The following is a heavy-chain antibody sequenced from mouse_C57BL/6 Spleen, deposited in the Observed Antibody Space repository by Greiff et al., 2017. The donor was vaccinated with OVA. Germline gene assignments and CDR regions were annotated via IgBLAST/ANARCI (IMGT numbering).Heavy chain of an antibody. J-gene: IGHJ2*01. D-gene: IGHD2-3*01. CDR3: ARGGDGYLDY. Sequence: QVQLQQPGAELVRPGSSVKLSCKASGYTFTSYWMDWVKQRPGQGLEWIGNIYPSDSETHYNQKFKDKATLTVDKSSSTAYMQLSSLTSEDSAVYYCARGGDGYLDYWGQGTTLTVSS. CDR1: GYTFTSYW. V-gene: IGHV1-61*01. CDR2: IYPSDSET.